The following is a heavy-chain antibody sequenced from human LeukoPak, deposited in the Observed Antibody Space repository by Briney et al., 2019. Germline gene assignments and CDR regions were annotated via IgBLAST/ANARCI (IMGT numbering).Heavy chain of an antibody. D-gene: IGHD6-19*01. CDR3: ARTRGSSGWYAVQQTDAFDI. V-gene: IGHV4-28*01. J-gene: IGHJ3*02. CDR2: IYYSGST. CDR1: GYSISSSNW. Sequence: PSDTLSLTCAVSGYSISSSNWWGWIRQPPGKGLEWIGYIYYSGSTYYNPSLKSRVTMSVDTSKNQFSLKLSSVTAVDTAVYYCARTRGSSGWYAVQQTDAFDIWGQGTMVTVSS.